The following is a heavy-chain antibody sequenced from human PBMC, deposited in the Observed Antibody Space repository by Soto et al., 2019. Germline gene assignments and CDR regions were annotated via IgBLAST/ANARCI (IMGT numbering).Heavy chain of an antibody. D-gene: IGHD3-9*01. CDR2: IYTSGST. CDR3: ARDILTGLGTSHMDV. J-gene: IGHJ6*02. CDR1: GGSISSYY. Sequence: SETLSLTCTVSGGSISSYYWSWIRQPAGKGLEWIGRIYTSGSTNYNPSLKSRVTMSVDTSKNQFSLKLSSVTAADTAVYYCARDILTGLGTSHMDVWGQGTTVTVSS. V-gene: IGHV4-4*07.